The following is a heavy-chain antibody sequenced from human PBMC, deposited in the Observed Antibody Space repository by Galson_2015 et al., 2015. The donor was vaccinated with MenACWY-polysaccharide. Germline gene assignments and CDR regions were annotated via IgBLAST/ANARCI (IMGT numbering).Heavy chain of an antibody. CDR1: GFTFSSYW. J-gene: IGHJ4*02. CDR2: INSDGSST. D-gene: IGHD3-10*01. Sequence: SLRLSCAASGFTFSSYWMHWVRQVPGQGLVWVSRINSDGSSTSYADSVKGRFTISRDNAKNTLYLQMNSLRAEDTAVYYCARQPSSYGSGWGQGTLVTVSP. V-gene: IGHV3-74*01. CDR3: ARQPSSYGSG.